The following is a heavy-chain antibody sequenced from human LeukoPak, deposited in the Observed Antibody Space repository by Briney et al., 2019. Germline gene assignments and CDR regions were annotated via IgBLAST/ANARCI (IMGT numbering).Heavy chain of an antibody. CDR1: VYTFTNHG. CDR2: ISANNGNT. D-gene: IGHD4-11*01. V-gene: IGHV1-18*01. J-gene: IGHJ4*02. Sequence: ASVTVSYMASVYTFTNHGSNWVRQAPGQGLEWMGRISANNGNTNYAQKLQGRVTMTTDTSTSTAYMELRSLKSDDTAVYYCARGLTTLDYWGQGTLVTVSS. CDR3: ARGLTTLDY.